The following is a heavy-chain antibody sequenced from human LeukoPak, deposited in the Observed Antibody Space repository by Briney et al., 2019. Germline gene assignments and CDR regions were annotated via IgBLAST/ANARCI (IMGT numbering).Heavy chain of an antibody. CDR2: IYYSGST. CDR3: TRPISRGYYPFDS. CDR1: GGSISSSSYY. J-gene: IGHJ4*02. Sequence: SETLSLTCTVSGGSISSSSYYWGWIRQPPGKGLEWIGSIYYSGSTYYNPSLKSRVTISVDTSKNQFSLKLSSVTAADTAVYYCTRPISRGYYPFDSWGQGTLVTVSS. V-gene: IGHV4-39*01. D-gene: IGHD3-22*01.